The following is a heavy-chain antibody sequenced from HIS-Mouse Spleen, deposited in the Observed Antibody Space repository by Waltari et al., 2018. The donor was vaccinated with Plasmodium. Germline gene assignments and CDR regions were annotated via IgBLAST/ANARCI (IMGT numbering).Heavy chain of an antibody. J-gene: IGHJ4*02. CDR2: IKQDGSEK. CDR1: GSTFSSYW. V-gene: IGHV3-7*01. Sequence: EVQLVESGGGLVQPGGSLRLSCAPSGSTFSSYWMSGFSQSPGKGLEWVANIKQDGSEKYYVDSVKGRFTISRDNAKNSLYLQMNSLRAEDTAVYYCARLLPWVHGHFDYWGQGTLVTVSS. D-gene: IGHD1-26*01. CDR3: ARLLPWVHGHFDY.